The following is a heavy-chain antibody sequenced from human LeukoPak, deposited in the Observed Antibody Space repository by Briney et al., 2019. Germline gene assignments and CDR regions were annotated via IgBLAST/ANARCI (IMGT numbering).Heavy chain of an antibody. CDR3: ARGAITLVRGVIQLNWFDP. D-gene: IGHD3-10*01. Sequence: PSETLSLTCTVSGGSISSYYWSWIRQPPGKGLEWIGYIYYSGSTNYNPSLKSRVTISVDTSKNQFSLKLSSVTAADTAVYYCARGAITLVRGVIQLNWFDPWGQGTLVTVSS. V-gene: IGHV4-59*12. CDR1: GGSISSYY. J-gene: IGHJ5*02. CDR2: IYYSGST.